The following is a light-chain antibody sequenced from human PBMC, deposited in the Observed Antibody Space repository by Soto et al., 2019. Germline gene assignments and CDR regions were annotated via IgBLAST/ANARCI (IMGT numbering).Light chain of an antibody. CDR1: SSDIGDYNF. J-gene: IGLJ3*02. V-gene: IGLV2-14*03. CDR2: DVN. CDR3: LSFTSTYTLV. Sequence: QSALTQPASVSGSPGQSISIACTGSSSDIGDYNFVSWYQLHPGEAPKLIIYDVNTRPSGVSNRFSGSKSGNTASLTISGLQAEDEADYYCLSFTSTYTLVFGGGTQLTVL.